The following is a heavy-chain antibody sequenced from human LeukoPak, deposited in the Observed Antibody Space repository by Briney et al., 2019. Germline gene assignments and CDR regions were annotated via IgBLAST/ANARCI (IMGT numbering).Heavy chain of an antibody. J-gene: IGHJ4*02. CDR1: GFPYSNAR. CDR3: TTDLIERSHRGYSDY. D-gene: IGHD5-12*01. Sequence: PGGPLRLSCAASGFPYSNARMSGAPEAPGKGLEWVGRNKSKTDGGTTDYAAPVKGRFTISRDDSNNTLYLQMNSLKTEDTAVYYCTTDLIERSHRGYSDYWGQGTLVTVSS. CDR2: NKSKTDGGTT. V-gene: IGHV3-15*01.